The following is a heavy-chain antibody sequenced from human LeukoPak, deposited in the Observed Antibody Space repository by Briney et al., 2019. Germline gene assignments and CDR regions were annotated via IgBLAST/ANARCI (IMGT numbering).Heavy chain of an antibody. Sequence: SETLSLTCTVSGGSISSDNYYWGWIRQPPGKGLEWIGSIYYSGSTYYNPSLKSRVTISVDTSKNQFSLKLSSVTAADTAVYYCARHTAVQYYYDSSGYSGYWGQGTLVTVSS. V-gene: IGHV4-39*01. CDR1: GGSISSDNYY. J-gene: IGHJ4*02. D-gene: IGHD3-22*01. CDR3: ARHTAVQYYYDSSGYSGY. CDR2: IYYSGST.